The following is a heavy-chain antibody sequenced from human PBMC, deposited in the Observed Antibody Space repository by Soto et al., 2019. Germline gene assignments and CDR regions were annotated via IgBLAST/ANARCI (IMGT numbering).Heavy chain of an antibody. D-gene: IGHD3-22*01. V-gene: IGHV3-48*01. Sequence: GGSLRLSCAASGFTFSSYSMNWVRQAPGKGLEWVSYISSSSSTIYYADSVKGRFTISRDNAKNSLYLQMNSLRAEDTAVYYCARDYYYDSSGYYHDYWGQGTLVTV. J-gene: IGHJ4*02. CDR1: GFTFSSYS. CDR3: ARDYYYDSSGYYHDY. CDR2: ISSSSSTI.